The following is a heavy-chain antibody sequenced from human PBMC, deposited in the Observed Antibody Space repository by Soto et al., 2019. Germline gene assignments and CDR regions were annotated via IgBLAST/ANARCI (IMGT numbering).Heavy chain of an antibody. V-gene: IGHV4-59*08. D-gene: IGHD6-19*01. Sequence: HVQLQESGPGLVKPSETLSLICTVSGDSISSYYWSWIRQPPGKGLEWIGFISYTGSTNYNPFLKNQVTSTADTAKSQFSLKLISVTAADTAVYYCSRRAGAVSGRIEFRGQRTLDTVSS. CDR1: GDSISSYY. CDR3: SRRAGAVSGRIEF. CDR2: ISYTGST. J-gene: IGHJ4*02.